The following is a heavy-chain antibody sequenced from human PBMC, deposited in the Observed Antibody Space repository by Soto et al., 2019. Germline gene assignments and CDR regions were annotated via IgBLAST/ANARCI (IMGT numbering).Heavy chain of an antibody. CDR1: GGSFSGYY. J-gene: IGHJ6*03. V-gene: IGHV4-34*01. D-gene: IGHD2-2*01. Sequence: QVQLQQWGAGLLKPSETLSLTCAVYGGSFSGYYWSWIRQPPGKGLEWIGEINHSGSTNYNPSPKSRVTISVDTSKNQFSLKLSSVTAADTAVYYCARGFEYCSSTSCYYYYYYMDVWGKGTTVTVSS. CDR3: ARGFEYCSSTSCYYYYYYMDV. CDR2: INHSGST.